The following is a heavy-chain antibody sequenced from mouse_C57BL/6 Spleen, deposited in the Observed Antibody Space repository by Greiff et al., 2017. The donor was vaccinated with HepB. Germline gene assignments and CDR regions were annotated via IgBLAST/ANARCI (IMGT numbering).Heavy chain of an antibody. J-gene: IGHJ4*01. CDR3: ASEAITTASPGGYAMDY. CDR2: IYPRSGNT. V-gene: IGHV1-81*01. Sequence: VQLQQSGAELARPGASVKLSCKASGYTFTSYGISWVKQRTGQGLEWIGEIYPRSGNTYYNEKFKGKVTLTADKSSSTAYMELRSLTSEDSAVYFCASEAITTASPGGYAMDYWGQGTSVTVSS. CDR1: GYTFTSYG. D-gene: IGHD1-1*01.